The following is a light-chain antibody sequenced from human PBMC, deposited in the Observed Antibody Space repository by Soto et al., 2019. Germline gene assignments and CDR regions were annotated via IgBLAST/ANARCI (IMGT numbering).Light chain of an antibody. J-gene: IGKJ1*01. CDR1: QTVSSSY. CDR2: GAS. Sequence: ILLTLTPRNRVLSRGERATRSCRASQTVSSSYLAWYQQKPGQAPRLLIYGASSRATGIPDRFSGSGSGTDFTLTISRLEPEDFAVYYCQQYGSSGTFGQGTKVDIK. CDR3: QQYGSSGT. V-gene: IGKV3-20*01.